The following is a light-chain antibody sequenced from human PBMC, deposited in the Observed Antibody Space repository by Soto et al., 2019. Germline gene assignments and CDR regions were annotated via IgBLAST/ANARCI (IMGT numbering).Light chain of an antibody. Sequence: QSVLTQPASVSGSPGQSITISCTGTSSDVGGYNYVSWYQQHPGKAPKLMIYDVSKRPSGVSDRFSGSKSGNTASLTISGLQAEDEADYYCCSYAGSSYVFGAGTKVTVL. CDR1: SSDVGGYNY. CDR2: DVS. J-gene: IGLJ1*01. V-gene: IGLV2-23*02. CDR3: CSYAGSSYV.